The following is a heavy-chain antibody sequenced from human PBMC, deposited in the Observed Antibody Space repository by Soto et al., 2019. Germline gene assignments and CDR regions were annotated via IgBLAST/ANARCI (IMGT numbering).Heavy chain of an antibody. CDR1: GFTVSRNY. V-gene: IGHV3-53*01. J-gene: IGHJ6*02. CDR3: ARRGPYGSGMHGYYYSHMDV. D-gene: IGHD3-10*01. Sequence: PGGSLRLSCAASGFTVSRNYVSWVRQAPGKGLAWVSLSYSGGTTDYADSVKGRFTISRDNSKNTLYLQMNSLRAEDTAVYYCARRGPYGSGMHGYYYSHMDVWGQGTTVTVSS. CDR2: SYSGGTT.